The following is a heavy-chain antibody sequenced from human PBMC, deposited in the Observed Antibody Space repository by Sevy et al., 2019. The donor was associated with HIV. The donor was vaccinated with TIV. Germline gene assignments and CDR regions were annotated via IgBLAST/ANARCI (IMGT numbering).Heavy chain of an antibody. D-gene: IGHD2-15*01. CDR3: ARELRHQVVVAATDLSYYYYGMDV. CDR2: ISYDGSNK. J-gene: IGHJ6*02. Sequence: PGGSLRLSCAASGFTFSSYAMHWVRQAPGKGLEWVAVISYDGSNKYYADSVKGRFTISRDNSKNTLYLQMNSLRAEDTAVYYCARELRHQVVVAATDLSYYYYGMDVWGQGTTVTVSS. V-gene: IGHV3-30-3*01. CDR1: GFTFSSYA.